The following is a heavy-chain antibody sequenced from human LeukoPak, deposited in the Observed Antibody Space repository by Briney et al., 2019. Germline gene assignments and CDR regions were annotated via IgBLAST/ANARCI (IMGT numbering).Heavy chain of an antibody. CDR2: IYYTGKT. Sequence: SETLSLTCTLSNGSINSNSNYWGWVRQPPGKGLGWIGSIYYTGKTYYNASLKSRISISLETSKNQFSLMVNSVTAADTAMYYCARALDPSVYYYMDVWGKGTTVTVSS. J-gene: IGHJ6*03. CDR1: NGSINSNSNY. CDR3: ARALDPSVYYYMDV. V-gene: IGHV4-39*07.